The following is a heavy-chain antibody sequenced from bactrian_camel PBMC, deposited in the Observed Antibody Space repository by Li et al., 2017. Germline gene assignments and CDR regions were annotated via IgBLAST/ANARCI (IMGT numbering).Heavy chain of an antibody. CDR3: ATDPRPRRCGWLDFPY. CDR1: GSIYGDAC. Sequence: HVQLVESGGESVQAGGSLRLSCGASGSIYGDACVGWLRQAPGKEREGVAAIDSDGIASYADSVKGRFTVSRDNAKNTLYLQMNSLKPEDTAMHYCATDPRPRRCGWLDFPYWGQGTQVTVS. CDR2: IDSDGIA. V-gene: IGHV3S53*01. D-gene: IGHD7*01. J-gene: IGHJ4*01.